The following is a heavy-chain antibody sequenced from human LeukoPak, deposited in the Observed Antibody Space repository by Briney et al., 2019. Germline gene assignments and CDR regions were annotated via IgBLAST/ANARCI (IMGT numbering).Heavy chain of an antibody. CDR2: IYYSGST. D-gene: IGHD3-22*01. V-gene: IGHV4-59*01. CDR3: ARAPYYYDSSGYYARPKYFDY. J-gene: IGHJ4*02. CDR1: GGSISSYY. Sequence: PSETLSLTCTVSGGSISSYYWSWIRQPPGKGLEWIGYIYYSGSTNYNPSLKSRVTISVDTSKNQFSLKLSSVTAADTAVYYCARAPYYYDSSGYYARPKYFDYWGRGTLVTVSS.